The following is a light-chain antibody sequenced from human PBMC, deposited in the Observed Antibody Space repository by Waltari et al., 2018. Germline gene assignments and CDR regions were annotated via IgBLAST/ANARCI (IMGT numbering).Light chain of an antibody. V-gene: IGKV3-15*01. CDR3: QQYDNWPRT. J-gene: IGKJ1*01. CDR2: DES. Sequence: VMTKYPATLSVSPGERANITCRARQSVSSNLAWYQQTPGQAPRLLIYDESTRATGIPARFSGSGSGTEFNLTISSLQSEDFAVYYCQQYDNWPRTFGQGTKVEIK. CDR1: QSVSSN.